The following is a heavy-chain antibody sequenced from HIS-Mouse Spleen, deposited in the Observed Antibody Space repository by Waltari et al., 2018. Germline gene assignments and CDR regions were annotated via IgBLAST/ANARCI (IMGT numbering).Heavy chain of an antibody. CDR1: GFTFSSYG. J-gene: IGHJ4*02. CDR2: ISYDGSNK. CDR3: AKDGEPYSSSWYGDY. V-gene: IGHV3-30*18. D-gene: IGHD6-13*01. Sequence: QVQLVESGGGVVQPGRSPRLSCAASGFTFSSYGMHWVRQAPGKGLEWVAVISYDGSNKYYADSVKGRFTISRDNSKNTLYLQMNSLRAEDTAVYYCAKDGEPYSSSWYGDYWGQGTLVTVSS.